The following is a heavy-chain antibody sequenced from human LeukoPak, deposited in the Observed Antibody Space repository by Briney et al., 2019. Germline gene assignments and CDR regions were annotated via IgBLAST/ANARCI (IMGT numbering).Heavy chain of an antibody. D-gene: IGHD3-9*01. V-gene: IGHV6-1*01. Sequence: SQTLSLTCAISGDSVSSNSAAWNWIRQSPSRGLEWPGRTYYRSKWYNDYAVSVKSRITINPDTSKNQFSLQLNSVTPEDTAVYYCASNDILTGYDGFDIWGQGTMVTVSS. CDR2: TYYRSKWYN. J-gene: IGHJ3*02. CDR1: GDSVSSNSAA. CDR3: ASNDILTGYDGFDI.